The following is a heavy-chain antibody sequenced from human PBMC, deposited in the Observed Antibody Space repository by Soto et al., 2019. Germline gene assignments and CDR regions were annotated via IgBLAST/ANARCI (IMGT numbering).Heavy chain of an antibody. D-gene: IGHD6-19*01. CDR2: IYHSGNT. Sequence: SETLSLTCTVSGVSVTRSNWWSWVRQSPGKGLEWIGEIYHSGNTKYNPSLKGRVTISVDKSKNQFSLHLTAVTAADTAVYYCASSGWSEDFYYYYGMDVWGQGTTVTV. CDR3: ASSGWSEDFYYYYGMDV. CDR1: GVSVTRSNW. V-gene: IGHV4-4*02. J-gene: IGHJ6*02.